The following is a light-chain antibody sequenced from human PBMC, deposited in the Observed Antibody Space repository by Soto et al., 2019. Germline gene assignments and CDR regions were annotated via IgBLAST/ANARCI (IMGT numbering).Light chain of an antibody. J-gene: IGKJ4*01. CDR1: QGLSNY. CDR3: QTYNSSPLT. Sequence: DIQMTQSPSSLSASVGDRVTITCRASQGLSNYLAWYQQKPGKVPKLLIYAASTLQSGVPSRFSGSGSGTDFTLTISSLQPEDVATDYCQTYNSSPLTFGGGTKVEIK. CDR2: AAS. V-gene: IGKV1-27*01.